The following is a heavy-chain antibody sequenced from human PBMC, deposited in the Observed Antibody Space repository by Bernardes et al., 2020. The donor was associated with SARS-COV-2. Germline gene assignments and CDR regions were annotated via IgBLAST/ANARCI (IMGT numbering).Heavy chain of an antibody. CDR2: ISFDGSNK. J-gene: IGHJ6*02. CDR3: ARDWDYGESGYYYGVDV. CDR1: GFTFNPYA. V-gene: IGHV3-30-3*01. D-gene: IGHD4-17*01. Sequence: YLRRSCAASGFTFNPYAMHWVRPAPGKGLEWVAFISFDGSNKYYADSVKGRFTISRDNSRNTLYLLMNSLRPEDTAVYYCARDWDYGESGYYYGVDVWGQGTTVTVSS.